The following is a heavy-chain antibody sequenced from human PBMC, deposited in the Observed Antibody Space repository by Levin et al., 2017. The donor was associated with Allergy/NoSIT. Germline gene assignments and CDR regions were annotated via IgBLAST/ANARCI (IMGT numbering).Heavy chain of an antibody. CDR3: ARGEYYYDSSGYLFQH. J-gene: IGHJ1*01. CDR2: IYYSGST. D-gene: IGHD3-22*01. Sequence: PSETLSLTCTVSGGSISSSSYYWGWIRQPPGKGLEWIGSIYYSGSTYYNPSLKSRVTISVDTSKNQFSLKLSSVTAADTAVYYCARGEYYYDSSGYLFQHWGQGTLVTVSS. CDR1: GGSISSSSYY. V-gene: IGHV4-39*07.